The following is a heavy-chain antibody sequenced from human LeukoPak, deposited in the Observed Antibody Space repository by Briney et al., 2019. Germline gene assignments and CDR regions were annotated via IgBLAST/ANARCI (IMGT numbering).Heavy chain of an antibody. CDR1: GGTFSSYA. CDR2: IIPIFGTA. Sequence: SVKVSYKASGGTFSSYAISWVRQAPGQGLEWMGGIIPIFGTANYAQKFQGRVTITTDESTSTAYMELSSLRSEDTAVYYCARDVGIAAAGTFQHWGQGTLVTVSS. J-gene: IGHJ1*01. V-gene: IGHV1-69*05. D-gene: IGHD6-13*01. CDR3: ARDVGIAAAGTFQH.